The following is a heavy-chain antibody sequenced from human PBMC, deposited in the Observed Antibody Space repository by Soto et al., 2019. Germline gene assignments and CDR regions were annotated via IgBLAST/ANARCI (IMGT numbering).Heavy chain of an antibody. V-gene: IGHV3-66*01. Sequence: EVQLMESGGGLVQPGGSLRLSCAASGFTVSSNYMRWVRQVPGEGLQWVSDLYSGGSAHHADSVKDRFTISRDDSKNTVYLQMNSLRVEDTAVYYCARVSHRFWQQLSFYSYYMDLWGKGTTVTVSS. CDR2: LYSGGSA. J-gene: IGHJ6*03. CDR1: GFTVSSNY. D-gene: IGHD1-1*01. CDR3: ARVSHRFWQQLSFYSYYMDL.